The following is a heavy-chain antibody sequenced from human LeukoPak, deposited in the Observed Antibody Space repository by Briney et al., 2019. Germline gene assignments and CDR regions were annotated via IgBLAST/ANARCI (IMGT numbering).Heavy chain of an antibody. D-gene: IGHD2-15*01. J-gene: IGHJ4*02. CDR1: GGSFSGYY. CDR3: GVVAAIETDY. CDR2: INHSGNT. V-gene: IGHV4-34*01. Sequence: PSETLSLTCAVYGGSFSGYYWSWIRQPPGKGLEWIGEINHSGNTNYNPSLKSRVTISVDTSKNQFSLKLSSVTAADTAVYYCGVVAAIETDYWGQGTLVTVSS.